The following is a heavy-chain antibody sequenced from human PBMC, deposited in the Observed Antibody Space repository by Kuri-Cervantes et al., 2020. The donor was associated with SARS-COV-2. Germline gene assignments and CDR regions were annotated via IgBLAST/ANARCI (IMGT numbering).Heavy chain of an antibody. CDR1: GYSISSGYY. Sequence: ESLKISCTVSGYSISSGYYWGWIRQPPGKGLEWIGSIYHSGSTYYNPSLKSRVTISVDTSKNQFSLKLSSVTAADTAVYYCARDTPPTYYYYGMDVWGQGTTVTVSS. V-gene: IGHV4-38-2*02. J-gene: IGHJ6*02. CDR3: ARDTPPTYYYYGMDV. CDR2: IYHSGST.